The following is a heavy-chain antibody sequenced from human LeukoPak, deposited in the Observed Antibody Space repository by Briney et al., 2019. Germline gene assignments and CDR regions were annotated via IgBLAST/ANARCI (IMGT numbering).Heavy chain of an antibody. Sequence: GGTLRLSCAASGFTFSSYGMSWVRQAPGKGLEWVSAISGSGGSTYYADSVKGRFTISRDNSKNTLYLQMNSLRAEDTAVYYCAKTVARRGSGSYHFDYWGQGTLVTVSS. J-gene: IGHJ4*02. D-gene: IGHD1-26*01. CDR2: ISGSGGST. CDR1: GFTFSSYG. CDR3: AKTVARRGSGSYHFDY. V-gene: IGHV3-23*01.